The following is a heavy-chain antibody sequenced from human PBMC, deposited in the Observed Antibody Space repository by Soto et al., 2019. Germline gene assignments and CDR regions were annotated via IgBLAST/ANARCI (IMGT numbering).Heavy chain of an antibody. Sequence: ASVKVSCKASGGTFSSYAISWVRQAPGQGLEWMGEIIPIFGTANYAQKFQGRVTITADESTSTAYMELSSLRSKDTAVYYCARDRGPSSGYYPYWFDPWGQGTLVTVSS. V-gene: IGHV1-69*13. J-gene: IGHJ5*02. CDR3: ARDRGPSSGYYPYWFDP. CDR1: GGTFSSYA. D-gene: IGHD3-22*01. CDR2: IIPIFGTA.